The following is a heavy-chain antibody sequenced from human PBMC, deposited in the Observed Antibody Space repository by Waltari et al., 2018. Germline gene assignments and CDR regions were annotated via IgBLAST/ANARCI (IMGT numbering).Heavy chain of an antibody. D-gene: IGHD2-15*01. CDR2: LFSTVTS. CDR1: TDSISTPGYF. Sequence: QPQLQESGPGLLRPSETLSVTCTVSTDSISTPGYFWGWIRQPPGKGLEWVGSLFSTVTSFINPSLKSQVTMSMDTSKNAFSLKVLSVTATDTAVYYCARQIGSRRGGWYFDFWGRGTLVTVSS. CDR3: ARQIGSRRGGWYFDF. J-gene: IGHJ2*01. V-gene: IGHV4-39*01.